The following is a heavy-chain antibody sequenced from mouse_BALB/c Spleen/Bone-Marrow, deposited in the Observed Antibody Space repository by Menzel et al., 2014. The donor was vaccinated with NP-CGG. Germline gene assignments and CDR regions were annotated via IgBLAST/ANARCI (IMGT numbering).Heavy chain of an antibody. D-gene: IGHD2-10*02. CDR3: ARGGYGNVYYAMDY. Sequence: VQLQQSGPELVKPGASVKMSCKASGYTFTSYVMHWVKQKPGQGLEWIGYINPYNDGTKYNEKFKGKATLTSDKSSSTSYMELSSVTSEDSAVYYCARGGYGNVYYAMDYWGQGTSVTVSS. CDR2: INPYNDGT. V-gene: IGHV1-14*01. J-gene: IGHJ4*01. CDR1: GYTFTSYV.